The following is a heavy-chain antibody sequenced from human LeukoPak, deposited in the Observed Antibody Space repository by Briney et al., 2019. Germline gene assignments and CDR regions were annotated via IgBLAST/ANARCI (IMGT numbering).Heavy chain of an antibody. J-gene: IGHJ1*01. CDR3: VRGAGPGTPFD. CDR1: GFTFSLSW. CDR2: INYDARSR. V-gene: IGHV3-74*01. D-gene: IGHD1-1*01. Sequence: QAGGSLRLSCAASGFTFSLSWMHWVRQAPGKGLEWVSSINYDARSRTYADSVKGRVTISRDNAENTLFLQMNGLRVEDSAIYSCVRGAGPGTPFDWGQGILVTVSS.